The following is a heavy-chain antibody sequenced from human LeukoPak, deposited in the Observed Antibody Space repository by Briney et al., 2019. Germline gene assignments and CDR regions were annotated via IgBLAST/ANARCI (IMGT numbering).Heavy chain of an antibody. CDR2: INPSGGST. V-gene: IGHV1-46*01. CDR3: ARVPGVAVAGTSPVGDYYYYYMDV. D-gene: IGHD6-19*01. Sequence: ASVKVSCKASGYTFTSYYMHWVRQAPGQGLEWMGIINPSGGSTSYAQKFQGRVTMTRDTSTSTVYMELSSLRSEDTAVYYCARVPGVAVAGTSPVGDYYYYYMDVWGKGTTVTISS. CDR1: GYTFTSYY. J-gene: IGHJ6*03.